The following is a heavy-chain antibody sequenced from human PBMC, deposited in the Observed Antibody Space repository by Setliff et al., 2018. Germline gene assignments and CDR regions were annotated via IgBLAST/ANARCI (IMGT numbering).Heavy chain of an antibody. CDR1: GYIFTDYG. J-gene: IGHJ4*02. D-gene: IGHD3-10*01. CDR2: ISPHNGKT. V-gene: IGHV1-18*01. CDR3: SRLVRFCTRIVCQRLSGDDY. Sequence: ASVKVSCKASGYIFTDYGVSWVRQAPGQGLEWVGWISPHNGKTYYAPKFQGTVLMTADTSTTTAYLELRSLRSDDTAVYYCSRLVRFCTRIVCQRLSGDDYWGQGTLVTVS.